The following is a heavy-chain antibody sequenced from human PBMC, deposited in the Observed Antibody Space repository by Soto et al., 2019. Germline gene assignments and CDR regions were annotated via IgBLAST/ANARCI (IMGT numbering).Heavy chain of an antibody. J-gene: IGHJ5*02. V-gene: IGHV3-23*01. Sequence: GGSLRLSCAASGFTFSSYAMSWVRQAPGKGLEWVSAISGSGGSTYYADSGKGRFTISRDNSKNTLYLQMNSLRAEDTAVYYCAKVSSGATSGWFDPWGQGTLVTVSS. CDR1: GFTFSSYA. D-gene: IGHD1-26*01. CDR2: ISGSGGST. CDR3: AKVSSGATSGWFDP.